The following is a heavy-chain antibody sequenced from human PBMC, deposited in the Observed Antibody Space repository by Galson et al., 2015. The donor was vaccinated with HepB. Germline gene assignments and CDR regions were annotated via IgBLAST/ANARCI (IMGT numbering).Heavy chain of an antibody. CDR1: GYTLTELS. CDR3: ATTVAGSGSFPDAFDI. CDR2: FDPEDGET. Sequence: SVKVSCKVSGYTLTELSMHWVRQAPGKGLEWMGGFDPEDGETIYAQKFQGRVTMTEDTSTDTAYMELSSLRSEDTAVYYCATTVAGSGSFPDAFDIWGQGTMVTVSS. J-gene: IGHJ3*02. V-gene: IGHV1-24*01. D-gene: IGHD3-22*01.